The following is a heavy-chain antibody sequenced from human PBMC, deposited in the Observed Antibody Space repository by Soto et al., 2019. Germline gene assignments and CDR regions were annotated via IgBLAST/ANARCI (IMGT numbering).Heavy chain of an antibody. D-gene: IGHD6-13*01. CDR3: ARDTTVGYRSSWASAEYFQH. J-gene: IGHJ1*01. Sequence: QVQLVESGGGVVQPGRSLRLSCAASGFTFSSYAMHWVRQAPGKGLEWVAVISYDGSNKYYADSVKGRFTISRDNSKNTXYXXMNSLRAEDTAVYYCARDTTVGYRSSWASAEYFQHWGQGTLVTVSS. V-gene: IGHV3-30-3*01. CDR2: ISYDGSNK. CDR1: GFTFSSYA.